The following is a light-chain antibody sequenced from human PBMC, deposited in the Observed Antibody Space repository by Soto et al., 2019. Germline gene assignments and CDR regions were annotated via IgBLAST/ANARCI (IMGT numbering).Light chain of an antibody. V-gene: IGKV1-27*01. J-gene: IGKJ4*01. Sequence: DIQMTQSPSSLSASVGDRVTITCRASQDISNSLAWYQQKPGKVPKVLIYATSILQSGVPARFSGSGSGTAFTLTISSLQPEDVATYYCQNYNSAPLTFGEGTKVEI. CDR3: QNYNSAPLT. CDR1: QDISNS. CDR2: ATS.